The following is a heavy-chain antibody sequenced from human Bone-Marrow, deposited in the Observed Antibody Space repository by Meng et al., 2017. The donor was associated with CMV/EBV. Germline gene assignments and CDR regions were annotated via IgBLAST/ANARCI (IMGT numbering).Heavy chain of an antibody. CDR2: ISSSSSNI. Sequence: GESLKISCAASGFAFSIYSMNWVRQAPGKGLEWVASISSSSSNIYYADSVKGRFTISRDNAKNSLHLQMNSLRAEDTAVYYCARETRPTAFDYWGQGTLVTVSS. CDR3: ARETRPTAFDY. V-gene: IGHV3-21*01. D-gene: IGHD4-23*01. J-gene: IGHJ4*02. CDR1: GFAFSIYS.